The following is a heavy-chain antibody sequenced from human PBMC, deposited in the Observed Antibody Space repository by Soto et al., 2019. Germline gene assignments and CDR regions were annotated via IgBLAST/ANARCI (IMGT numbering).Heavy chain of an antibody. CDR3: ARGRASGSYYLLDY. J-gene: IGHJ4*02. Sequence: ASVKVSCKASGDTFTTYDINCVRQATGHGLEWMGWINPNSGNIGYAQRFQGRVTMTRDTAIRTAYMEVSSLRSDDTAVYYCARGRASGSYYLLDYWGQGTLVTVSS. D-gene: IGHD3-10*01. V-gene: IGHV1-8*01. CDR2: INPNSGNI. CDR1: GDTFTTYD.